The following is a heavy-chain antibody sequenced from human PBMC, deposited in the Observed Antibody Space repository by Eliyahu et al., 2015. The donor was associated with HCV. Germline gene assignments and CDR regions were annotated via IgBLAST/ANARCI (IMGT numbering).Heavy chain of an antibody. Sequence: QVELVESGGRVVQPGRSLRLSCAASGFXFPAXAMHWFRQAPGKGLEWVAVISHDGSTIYYSDSVKGRFTISRDNSKDTLDLQMNSLRLEDTAVYYCVREGGYYGSASFYYWGQGTLVTVSS. J-gene: IGHJ4*02. D-gene: IGHD3-10*01. CDR2: ISHDGSTI. V-gene: IGHV3-30-3*01. CDR3: VREGGYYGSASFYY. CDR1: GFXFPAXA.